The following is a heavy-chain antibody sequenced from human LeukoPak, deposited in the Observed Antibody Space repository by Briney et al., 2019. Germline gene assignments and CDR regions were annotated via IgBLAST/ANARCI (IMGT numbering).Heavy chain of an antibody. CDR2: MNPNSGNT. Sequence: ASVKVSXKASGYTFTSYDINWVRQAPGQGLEWMGRMNPNSGNTDYAQKFQGRVTMTRNTSISTAYMELSSLRSEDTAVYYCARNIAASGDDDYWGQGTLVTVSS. CDR3: ARNIAASGDDDY. V-gene: IGHV1-8*01. J-gene: IGHJ4*02. D-gene: IGHD6-6*01. CDR1: GYTFTSYD.